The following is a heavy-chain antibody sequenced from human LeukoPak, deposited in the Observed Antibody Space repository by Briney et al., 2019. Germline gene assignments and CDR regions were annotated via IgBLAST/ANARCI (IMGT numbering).Heavy chain of an antibody. CDR1: GGSISSYY. D-gene: IGHD2-2*01. V-gene: IGHV4-59*08. CDR2: IYYSGRT. CDR3: ARLGSTFDI. Sequence: SETLSLTCTVSGGSISSYYWSWIRQPPGKGLEWIGYIYYSGRTKYNPSLKSRVTISVDTSKNHFSLKLSAVTAADTAVYYCARLGSTFDIWGQGTMVTVSS. J-gene: IGHJ3*02.